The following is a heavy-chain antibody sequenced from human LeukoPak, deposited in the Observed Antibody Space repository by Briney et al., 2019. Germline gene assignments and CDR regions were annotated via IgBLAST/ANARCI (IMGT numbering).Heavy chain of an antibody. CDR1: GGSISSYY. D-gene: IGHD3-22*01. Sequence: SETLSLTCTVSGGSISSYYWSWIRQPPGKGLEWIGEINHSGSTNYNPSLKSRVTISVDTSKNQFSLKLSSVTAADTAVYYCARAYYYDSSGSLDYWGQGTLVTVSS. V-gene: IGHV4-34*01. CDR3: ARAYYYDSSGSLDY. CDR2: INHSGST. J-gene: IGHJ4*02.